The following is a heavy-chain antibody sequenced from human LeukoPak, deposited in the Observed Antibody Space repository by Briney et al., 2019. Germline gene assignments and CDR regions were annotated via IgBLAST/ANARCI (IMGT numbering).Heavy chain of an antibody. J-gene: IGHJ6*02. CDR1: GYTFTGYY. V-gene: IGHV1-2*02. CDR2: INPNSGGT. CDR3: ARADYDILTGYYNYYYYGMDV. D-gene: IGHD3-9*01. Sequence: ASVKVSCKASGYTFTGYYMHWVRQAPGQGLEWMGWINPNSGGTNYAQTFQGRVTMARDTSISTAYMELSRLRSDDTAVYYCARADYDILTGYYNYYYYGMDVWGQGTTVTVSS.